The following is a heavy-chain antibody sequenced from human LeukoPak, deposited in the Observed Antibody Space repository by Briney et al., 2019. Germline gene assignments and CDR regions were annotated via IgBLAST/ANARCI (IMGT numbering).Heavy chain of an antibody. CDR3: ARGGFGPSDALDI. V-gene: IGHV3-30*14. Sequence: GGSLRLSCAASGFTFNNYAMHWVRQAPGKGLEWVAVIFFDGSMQYYADSVKGRFTISRDNSENKLFLQMNSLRAEDTAVYYCARGGFGPSDALDIWGQGTMVTVSS. CDR2: IFFDGSMQ. J-gene: IGHJ3*02. CDR1: GFTFNNYA. D-gene: IGHD3-10*01.